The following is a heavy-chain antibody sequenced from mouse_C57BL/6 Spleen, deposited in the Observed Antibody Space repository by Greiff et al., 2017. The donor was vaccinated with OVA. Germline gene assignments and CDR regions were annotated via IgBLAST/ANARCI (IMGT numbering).Heavy chain of an antibody. D-gene: IGHD3-2*02. CDR2: IYPGDGDT. Sequence: QVQLKESGPELVKPGASVKLSCKASGYAFSSSWMNWVKQRPGKGLEWIGRIYPGDGDTTYTGKFKGKAPLTADTSSSTAYMQLSSLTSADYAVCFRARSAWEGCDYWGQGTTLTVSS. V-gene: IGHV1-82*01. J-gene: IGHJ2*01. CDR3: ARSAWEGCDY. CDR1: GYAFSSSW.